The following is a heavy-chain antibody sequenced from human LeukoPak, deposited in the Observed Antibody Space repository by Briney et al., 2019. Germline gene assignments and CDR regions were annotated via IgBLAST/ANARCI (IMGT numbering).Heavy chain of an antibody. CDR3: AGRKESYFDY. Sequence: SEALSLTCTVSGGSISSSSYYWGWIRQPPGKGLEWIGSIYYSGSTYYNPSLKSRVTISVDTSKNQFSLKLSSVTAADTAVYYCAGRKESYFDYWGQGTLVTVSS. CDR1: GGSISSSSYY. J-gene: IGHJ4*02. CDR2: IYYSGST. V-gene: IGHV4-39*01.